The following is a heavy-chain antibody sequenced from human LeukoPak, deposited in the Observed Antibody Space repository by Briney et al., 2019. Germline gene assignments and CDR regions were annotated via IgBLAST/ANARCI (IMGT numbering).Heavy chain of an antibody. CDR1: GYSFFSYS. D-gene: IGHD3-10*01. Sequence: GESLKISCKGSGYSFFSYSIGWVGQMPGKGLEWMGIIYPGDSDTRYSPSFQGTVTISAAKSISTASLQWSSLKASDTAMYYCARHYYASGSYYNDYWGQGTLVTVSS. CDR2: IYPGDSDT. J-gene: IGHJ4*02. V-gene: IGHV5-51*01. CDR3: ARHYYASGSYYNDY.